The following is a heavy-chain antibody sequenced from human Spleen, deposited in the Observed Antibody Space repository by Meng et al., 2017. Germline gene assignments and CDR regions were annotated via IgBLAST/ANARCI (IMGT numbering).Heavy chain of an antibody. J-gene: IGHJ6*02. D-gene: IGHD3-3*01. CDR3: ARDASGGYDFWSGYYEKDYYGMDV. V-gene: IGHV4-59*01. Sequence: SETLSLTCTVSGGSISSYYWNWIRQPPGKGLEWIGFIYHNGDTNYNPSLKSRVTISVDTSKNQFSLKLVSVTAADTAVYYCARDASGGYDFWSGYYEKDYYGMDVWGQGTTVTVSS. CDR2: IYHNGDT. CDR1: GGSISSYY.